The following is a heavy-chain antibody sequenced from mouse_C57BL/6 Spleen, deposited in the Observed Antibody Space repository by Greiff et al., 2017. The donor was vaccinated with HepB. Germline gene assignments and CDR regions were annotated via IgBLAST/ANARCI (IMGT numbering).Heavy chain of an antibody. CDR2: IYPRSGNT. V-gene: IGHV1-81*01. CDR1: GYTFTSYG. J-gene: IGHJ4*01. Sequence: QVQLQQSGAELARPGASVKLSCKASGYTFTSYGISWVKQRTGQGLEWIGEIYPRSGNTYYNEKFKGKATLTADKSSSTAYMELRSLTSEDSAVYFCAKHGRAMDYWGQGTSVTVSS. CDR3: AKHGRAMDY.